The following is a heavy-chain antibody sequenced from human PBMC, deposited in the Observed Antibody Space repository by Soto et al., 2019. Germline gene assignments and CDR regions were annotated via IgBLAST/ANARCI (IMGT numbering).Heavy chain of an antibody. Sequence: GGSLRLSCAASGFTFSIYAMTWVRQAPGKGLEWVSAISGRGDNTFYVDSVKGRFTISRDNSKNTLYLQMNSLRAEDTAVYYCVRVGQRWFGDPEGYWGQGTLVTVSS. D-gene: IGHD3-10*01. V-gene: IGHV3-23*01. J-gene: IGHJ4*02. CDR2: ISGRGDNT. CDR3: VRVGQRWFGDPEGY. CDR1: GFTFSIYA.